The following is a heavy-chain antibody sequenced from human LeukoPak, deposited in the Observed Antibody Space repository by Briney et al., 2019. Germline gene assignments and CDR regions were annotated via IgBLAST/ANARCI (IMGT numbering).Heavy chain of an antibody. Sequence: SETLSLTCAVYGGSFSGYYWSWIRQPPGKGLEWIGEINHSGTTNYNPSLKSRVTISVDTSKNQFSLKLSSVTAADTAVYYCARVRPLYYYYGMDVWGQGTTVTVSS. V-gene: IGHV4-34*01. CDR3: ARVRPLYYYYGMDV. J-gene: IGHJ6*02. CDR2: INHSGTT. CDR1: GGSFSGYY.